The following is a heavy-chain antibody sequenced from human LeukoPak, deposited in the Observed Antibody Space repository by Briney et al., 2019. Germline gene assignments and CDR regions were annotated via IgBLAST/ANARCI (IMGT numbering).Heavy chain of an antibody. Sequence: SETLSLTCAVYGGSFSGYYWSWIRQPPGKGLEWIGEINHSGRTNYNPSLKSRVTISVDTSKNQFSLKLSSVTAADTAVYYCARFTIFGVVTKRYNWFDPWGQGTLVTVSS. D-gene: IGHD3-3*01. CDR3: ARFTIFGVVTKRYNWFDP. CDR1: GGSFSGYY. CDR2: INHSGRT. J-gene: IGHJ5*02. V-gene: IGHV4-34*01.